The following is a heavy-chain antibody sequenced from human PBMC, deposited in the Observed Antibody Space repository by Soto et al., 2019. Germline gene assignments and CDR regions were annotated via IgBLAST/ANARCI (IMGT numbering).Heavy chain of an antibody. CDR3: ARDSARDYGMDV. CDR1: GFTFSSYG. D-gene: IGHD3-10*01. CDR2: IWYDGSNK. V-gene: IGHV3-33*01. J-gene: IGHJ6*02. Sequence: GGSLRLSCAASGFTFSSYGMHWVRQAPGKGLEWVAVIWYDGSNKYYADSVKGRFTISRDNSKNTLYLQMNSLRAEDTAVYYCARDSARDYGMDVWGQGTTVTVSS.